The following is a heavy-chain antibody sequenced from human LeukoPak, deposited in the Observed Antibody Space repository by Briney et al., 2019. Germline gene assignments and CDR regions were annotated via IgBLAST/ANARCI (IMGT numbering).Heavy chain of an antibody. V-gene: IGHV3-30*18. CDR1: GFTFSSYG. Sequence: PGRSLRLSCAASGFTFSSYGMHWVRQAPGKGLEWVAVISYDGSNKYYADSVKGRFTISRDNSKNTLYLQMNSLRAEDTAVYYCAKDLQDIVVVVAAINYYYYGMDVWGQGTTVTVSS. D-gene: IGHD2-15*01. CDR3: AKDLQDIVVVVAAINYYYYGMDV. J-gene: IGHJ6*02. CDR2: ISYDGSNK.